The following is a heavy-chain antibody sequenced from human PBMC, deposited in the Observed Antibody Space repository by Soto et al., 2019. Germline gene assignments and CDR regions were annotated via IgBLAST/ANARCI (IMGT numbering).Heavy chain of an antibody. CDR1: GGSFSGYY. Sequence: PSETLSLTCAVYGGSFSGYYWSWIRQPPGKGLEWIGEINHSGSTNYNPSLKSRVTISVDTSKNQFSLKLSSVTAADTAVYYCVRVSWAMVRGVIIRWPTFDYWGQGTLVTVSS. CDR2: INHSGST. CDR3: VRVSWAMVRGVIIRWPTFDY. D-gene: IGHD3-10*01. J-gene: IGHJ4*02. V-gene: IGHV4-34*01.